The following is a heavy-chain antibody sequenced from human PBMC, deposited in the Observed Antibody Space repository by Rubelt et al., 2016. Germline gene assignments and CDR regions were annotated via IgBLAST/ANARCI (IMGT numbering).Heavy chain of an antibody. CDR2: MSYAGGNK. V-gene: IGHV3-30*04. D-gene: IGHD2-2*01. Sequence: QVQLVESGGGVVQPGRSLRLSCAASGFTFSSYAMHWVRPAPGKGLEWVAVMSYAGGNKYYADSVKGRFTTSRDNSKNTLYLQMNSLRAEDTAAYYCAREITPADLDWGQGTLVTVSS. CDR3: AREITPADLD. CDR1: GFTFSSYA. J-gene: IGHJ4*02.